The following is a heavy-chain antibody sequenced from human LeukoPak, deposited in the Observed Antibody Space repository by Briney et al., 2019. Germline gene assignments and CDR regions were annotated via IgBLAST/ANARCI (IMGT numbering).Heavy chain of an antibody. Sequence: SETLSLTCTVSGGSMNTYYWSWIRQPPGKGLEWIGYIYYSGTTNYNPSPKSRVTISVDTSKNQFSLKLTSVTAADTAIYYCGRGAAVGDPWGRGTLVTVSS. CDR1: GGSMNTYY. J-gene: IGHJ5*02. CDR3: GRGAAVGDP. V-gene: IGHV4-59*01. D-gene: IGHD6-13*01. CDR2: IYYSGTT.